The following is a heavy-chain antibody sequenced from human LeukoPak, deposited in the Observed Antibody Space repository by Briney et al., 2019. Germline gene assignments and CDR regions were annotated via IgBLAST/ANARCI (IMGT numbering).Heavy chain of an antibody. CDR1: GFTFSSYW. J-gene: IGHJ4*02. CDR3: ARDGSSGWRGSDY. Sequence: GGSLRLYCAASGFTFSSYWMHWLRQAPGKGLVWVSRINSDGSSTSYADSVKGRFTISRDNAKNTLYLQMNSLRAEDTAVYYCARDGSSGWRGSDYWGQGTLVTVSS. D-gene: IGHD6-19*01. CDR2: INSDGSST. V-gene: IGHV3-74*01.